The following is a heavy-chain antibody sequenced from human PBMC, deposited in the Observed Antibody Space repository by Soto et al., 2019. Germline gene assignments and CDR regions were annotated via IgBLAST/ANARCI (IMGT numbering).Heavy chain of an antibody. J-gene: IGHJ4*02. CDR3: ARVPCISTSCYARWYFDY. CDR1: GGSITSGDYY. Sequence: SDTLYLTCTVSGGSITSGDYYWSWIRQPPVKGLEWIGYIYYSGSTNYNPSLKSRVTISVDTSKNQFSLKLSSVTAADTAVYYCARVPCISTSCYARWYFDYRGQGTLVTVSS. D-gene: IGHD2-2*01. V-gene: IGHV4-61*08. CDR2: IYYSGST.